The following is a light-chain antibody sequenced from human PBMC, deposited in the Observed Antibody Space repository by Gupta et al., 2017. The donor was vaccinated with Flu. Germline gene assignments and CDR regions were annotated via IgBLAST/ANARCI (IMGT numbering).Light chain of an antibody. CDR3: QHYSDYPWT. Sequence: PSTLSASVGDRVTINCRASQSVITWLAWYQQKPGKAPKLLIYQASILEGGVPSRFSGSGSGTEFTLTINSLQPDDFATYYCQHYSDYPWTFGQGTKVDIK. CDR1: QSVITW. CDR2: QAS. V-gene: IGKV1-5*03. J-gene: IGKJ1*01.